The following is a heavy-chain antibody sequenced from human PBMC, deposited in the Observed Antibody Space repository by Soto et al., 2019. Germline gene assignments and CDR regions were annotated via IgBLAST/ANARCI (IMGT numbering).Heavy chain of an antibody. Sequence: QVQLVESGGGVVQPGRSLRLSCAASGFTFSSYAMHWVRQAPGKGLEWVAVISYDGSNKYYADSVKGRFTISRDNSKNTLYLQMNSLRAEDTAVYYCARVRDVFLDSAVLVPAAYLYYYYGMDVW. CDR1: GFTFSSYA. CDR3: ARVRDVFLDSAVLVPAAYLYYYYGMDV. CDR2: ISYDGSNK. J-gene: IGHJ6*01. D-gene: IGHD2-2*01. V-gene: IGHV3-30-3*01.